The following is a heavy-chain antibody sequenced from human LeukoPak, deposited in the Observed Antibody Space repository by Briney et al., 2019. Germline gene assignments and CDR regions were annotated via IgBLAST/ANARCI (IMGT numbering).Heavy chain of an antibody. Sequence: SETLSLTCTVSGGSISSYYWSWIRQPPGKGLEWIGYIYYSGSTNYNPSLKSRVTISVDTSKNQFSLKLSSVTAADTAVYYCARLLGYCSGGSCYSFDYWGLGTLVTVSS. CDR2: IYYSGST. D-gene: IGHD2-15*01. J-gene: IGHJ4*02. CDR3: ARLLGYCSGGSCYSFDY. V-gene: IGHV4-59*12. CDR1: GGSISSYY.